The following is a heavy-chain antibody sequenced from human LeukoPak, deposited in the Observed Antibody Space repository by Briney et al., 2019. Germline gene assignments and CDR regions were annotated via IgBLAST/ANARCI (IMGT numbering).Heavy chain of an antibody. D-gene: IGHD3-22*01. CDR1: GGSISSYY. Sequence: PSETLSLTRTVSGGSISSYYWSWIRQPPGKGLEGIGYIYYSGSTNYNPSLKSRVTISVDTSKNQFSLKLSSVTAADTAVYYCARGGFAYYYDSSGYYYFDYWGQGTLVTVSS. V-gene: IGHV4-59*01. CDR3: ARGGFAYYYDSSGYYYFDY. J-gene: IGHJ4*02. CDR2: IYYSGST.